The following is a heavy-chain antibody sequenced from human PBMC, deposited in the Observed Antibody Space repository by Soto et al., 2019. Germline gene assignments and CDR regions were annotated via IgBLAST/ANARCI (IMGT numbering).Heavy chain of an antibody. J-gene: IGHJ4*02. D-gene: IGHD1-26*01. CDR3: ARDSRGQVGTTAEFDY. CDR2: ISYDGSNK. V-gene: IGHV3-30-3*01. CDR1: GFTFSNYA. Sequence: HPGGSLRLSCAASGFTFSNYAVHWVRQAPDKGLEWVAIISYDGSNKYYADSVKGRFTISRDNSKDTLNLQMNSLRAEDTAVYYCARDSRGQVGTTAEFDYWGQGTLVTVSS.